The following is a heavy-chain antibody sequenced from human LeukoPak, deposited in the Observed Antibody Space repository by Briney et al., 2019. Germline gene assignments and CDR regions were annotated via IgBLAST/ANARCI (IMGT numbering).Heavy chain of an antibody. J-gene: IGHJ4*02. CDR1: GGSISSSSYY. D-gene: IGHD3-22*01. CDR2: VYYTGNT. CDR3: ATLGNRASGYYLPSDY. Sequence: PSETLSLTCTVSGGSISSSSYYWGWIRQPPGKGLEWIGSVYYTGNTYYNPSLQSRVTISVDTSKNQFSLKLSSVTAADTAVFYCATLGNRASGYYLPSDYWGQGTLVTVSS. V-gene: IGHV4-39*07.